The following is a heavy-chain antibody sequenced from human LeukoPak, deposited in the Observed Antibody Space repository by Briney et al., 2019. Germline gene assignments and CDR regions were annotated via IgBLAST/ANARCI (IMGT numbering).Heavy chain of an antibody. V-gene: IGHV2-5*01. CDR2: IYWNDDK. CDR1: GFSLSTSGVG. Sequence: SGPTLVNPTQTLTLTCTFSGFSLSTSGVGVGWIRQPPGKALEWLALIYWNDDKRYSPSLKSRLTITKDTSKNQVVLTMTNMDPVDTATYYCAHRRNRLWRLMIVTTDAFDIWGQGTMVTVSS. CDR3: AHRRNRLWRLMIVTTDAFDI. D-gene: IGHD3-22*01. J-gene: IGHJ3*02.